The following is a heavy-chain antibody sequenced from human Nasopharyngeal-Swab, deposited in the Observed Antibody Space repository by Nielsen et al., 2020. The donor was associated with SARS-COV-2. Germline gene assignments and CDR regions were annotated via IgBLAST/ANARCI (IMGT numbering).Heavy chain of an antibody. V-gene: IGHV3-74*01. Sequence: GESLKISCAASGFSFRSYWMHWVRQAPGKGLVWVSCINSDGTTTRYADSVKGRFTVSRDNAKNTLYLQMNSLRAEDTAVYYCARGSSADSGWGYYWGQGTLVTVSS. J-gene: IGHJ4*02. CDR1: GFSFRSYW. CDR3: ARGSSADSGWGYY. CDR2: INSDGTTT. D-gene: IGHD2-15*01.